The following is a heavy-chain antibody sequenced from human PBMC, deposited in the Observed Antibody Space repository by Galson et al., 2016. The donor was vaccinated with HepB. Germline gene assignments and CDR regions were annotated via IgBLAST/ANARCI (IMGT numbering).Heavy chain of an antibody. Sequence: SVKVSCKASGYSFISYGITWMRQAPGQGLEWLGWISTFQGNTNYAQKVQGRVAMTTDTSTNTAYMELRSLRSDDTAVYYCTRDRGIVGATRGTSYYYGLDVWGQGTTVTVSS. J-gene: IGHJ6*02. CDR2: ISTFQGNT. CDR1: GYSFISYG. CDR3: TRDRGIVGATRGTSYYYGLDV. D-gene: IGHD1-26*01. V-gene: IGHV1-18*01.